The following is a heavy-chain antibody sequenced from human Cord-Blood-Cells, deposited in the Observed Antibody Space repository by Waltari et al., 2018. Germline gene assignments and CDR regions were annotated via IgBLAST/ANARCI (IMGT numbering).Heavy chain of an antibody. Sequence: QVQLQQWGAGLLKPSETLSLTCAVYGGSFSGYYWSWIRQPPGKGLEWIGEINHSGSTNYNPSLKSRVTISVDTSKNQFSLKLSSVTAADTAVYYCARGRRDIVVVPAAIWFDPWGQGTLVTVSS. D-gene: IGHD2-2*01. CDR3: ARGRRDIVVVPAAIWFDP. V-gene: IGHV4-34*01. CDR1: GGSFSGYY. J-gene: IGHJ5*02. CDR2: INHSGST.